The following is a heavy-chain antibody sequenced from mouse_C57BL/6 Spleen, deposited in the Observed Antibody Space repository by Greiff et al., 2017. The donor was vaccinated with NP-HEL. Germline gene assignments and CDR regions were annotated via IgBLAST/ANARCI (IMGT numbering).Heavy chain of an antibody. CDR3: VRGYGSSYVGDY. J-gene: IGHJ2*01. Sequence: GGGLVQPKGSLKLSCAASGFSFNTYAMNWVRQAPGKGLEWVARIRSKSNNYATYYADSVKDRFTISRDDSESMLYLQMNNLKTEDTAMYYCVRGYGSSYVGDYWGQGTTLTVSS. CDR2: IRSKSNNYAT. D-gene: IGHD1-1*01. CDR1: GFSFNTYA. V-gene: IGHV10-1*01.